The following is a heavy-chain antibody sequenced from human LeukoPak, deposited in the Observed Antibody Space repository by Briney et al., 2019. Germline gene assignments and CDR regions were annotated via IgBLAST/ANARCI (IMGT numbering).Heavy chain of an antibody. CDR2: IDPNSGGT. V-gene: IGHV1-2*02. J-gene: IGHJ5*02. Sequence: GALVKVSCKASGYTFTGYYMHWVRQAPGQGLEWMGWIDPNSGGTNYAQSFQGRVTMTSDTSIRTAYMELSRLTFDDTALYYCVGDYIAAAGEGAWGQGTLITVSS. CDR3: VGDYIAAAGEGA. CDR1: GYTFTGYY. D-gene: IGHD6-13*01.